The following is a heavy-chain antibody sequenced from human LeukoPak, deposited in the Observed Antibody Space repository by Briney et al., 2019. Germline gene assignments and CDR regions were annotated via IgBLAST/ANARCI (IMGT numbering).Heavy chain of an antibody. CDR3: ARDVCGGDCFFDY. Sequence: GASVTVSYKDSGGAFSSYAISWVRQAPGQGREGMGGIIPIFGTANYAQKFQGRVTITADESTSTAYMELSSLRSEDTAVYYCARDVCGGDCFFDYWGQGTLVTVSS. CDR1: GGAFSSYA. V-gene: IGHV1-69*13. CDR2: IIPIFGTA. D-gene: IGHD2-21*02. J-gene: IGHJ4*02.